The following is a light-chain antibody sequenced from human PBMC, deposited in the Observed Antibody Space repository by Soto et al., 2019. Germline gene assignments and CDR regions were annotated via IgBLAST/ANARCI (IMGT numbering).Light chain of an antibody. Sequence: DIQMTQSPSSLSASVGDRVTITCQASRDISVYLNWYHQKPGKPPKLLLYDASKLQTGVPSRFSGSGSGTHFTFTISSLQPEDVATYYCQQYDNLPPYTFGLGTKLEIK. CDR2: DAS. CDR3: QQYDNLPPYT. V-gene: IGKV1-33*01. CDR1: RDISVY. J-gene: IGKJ2*01.